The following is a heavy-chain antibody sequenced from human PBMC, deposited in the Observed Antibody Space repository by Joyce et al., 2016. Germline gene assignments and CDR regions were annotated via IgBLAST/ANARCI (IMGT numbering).Heavy chain of an antibody. D-gene: IGHD3-22*01. CDR3: AREIDYYDSSGYYPGHFFDY. V-gene: IGHV4-59*01. CDR1: GGSITGFY. CDR2: IYYSGST. J-gene: IGHJ4*02. Sequence: QVQLQESGPGLVKPSETLSLTCTVSGGSITGFYWSWIRQPPGKGLEWIGYIYYSGSTNYNPSLKSRVNISEDTSKNQFSLKLTSVTAADTAVYFCAREIDYYDSSGYYPGHFFDYWGQGNLVTVSS.